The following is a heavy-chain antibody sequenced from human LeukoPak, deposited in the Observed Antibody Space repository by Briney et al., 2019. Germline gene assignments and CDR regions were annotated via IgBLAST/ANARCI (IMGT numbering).Heavy chain of an antibody. CDR3: AKGPGGTMVRGSKGLLRAFDI. D-gene: IGHD3-10*01. J-gene: IGHJ3*02. V-gene: IGHV1-2*02. CDR1: GYTFTGYY. CDR2: INPNNGGT. Sequence: ASVKDSCKASGYTFTGYYMHWVRQAPGQGLEWLGWINPNNGGTYYAQKFQGRVTMTRDTFISTHYMELTRLRYDDPPVDYCAKGPGGTMVRGSKGLLRAFDIWGQGTMVTVSS.